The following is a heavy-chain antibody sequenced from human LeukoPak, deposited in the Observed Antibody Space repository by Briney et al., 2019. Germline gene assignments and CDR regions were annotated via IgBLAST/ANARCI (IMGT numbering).Heavy chain of an antibody. V-gene: IGHV1-69*05. CDR3: ARFSNGYDSSLKIKGVSAFDI. CDR2: IIPIFGTA. Sequence: GASVKVSYKASGGTFSSYAISWVRQAPGQGLEWMGRIIPIFGTANYAQKFQGRVTITTDESTSTAYMELSSLRSEDTAVYYCARFSNGYDSSLKIKGVSAFDIWGQGTMVTVSS. D-gene: IGHD3-22*01. CDR1: GGTFSSYA. J-gene: IGHJ3*02.